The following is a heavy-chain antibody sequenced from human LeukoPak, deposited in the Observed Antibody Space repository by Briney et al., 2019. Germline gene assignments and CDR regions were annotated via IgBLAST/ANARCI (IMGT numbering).Heavy chain of an antibody. CDR1: GFTFNNYA. CDR2: IIGRGGGT. V-gene: IGHV3-23*01. D-gene: IGHD3-22*01. J-gene: IGHJ3*02. CDR3: ARVGPDSSGYYLRRYDTFDI. Sequence: GGSLRLSCAPSGFTFNNYAMSWVRQAPGKGLDWVSAIIGRGGGTYYAASVKGRFTISRDNSKNTLYLQMNSPRVDDTAIFYCARVGPDSSGYYLRRYDTFDIWGQGTMVTVSS.